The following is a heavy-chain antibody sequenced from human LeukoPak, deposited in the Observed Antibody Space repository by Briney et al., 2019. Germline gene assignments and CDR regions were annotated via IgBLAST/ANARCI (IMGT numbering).Heavy chain of an antibody. CDR3: ARGQDTVVTSRDAFDI. J-gene: IGHJ3*02. D-gene: IGHD4-23*01. CDR1: GFTFSSYS. V-gene: IGHV3-21*01. Sequence: GGSLRLSCAASGFTFSSYSMNWVCQAPGKGLEWVSSISTSSIYIYYADSVKGRFTISRDNAKNSLYLQMNSLRAEDTAVYYCARGQDTVVTSRDAFDIWGQGTMVTVSS. CDR2: ISTSSIYI.